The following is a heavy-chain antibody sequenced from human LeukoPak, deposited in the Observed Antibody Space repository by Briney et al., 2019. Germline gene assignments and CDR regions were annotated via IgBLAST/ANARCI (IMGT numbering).Heavy chain of an antibody. J-gene: IGHJ4*02. Sequence: SLRLSCAASGFTFDDYAMHSVRQAPGKSLEWVSGISLNSGSIGYADSVKGRFNITRDNDKNALYLQMNSLRAEDTALYYCAKDTGLWFGELFSYFDYWGQGTLVTVSS. CDR2: ISLNSGSI. V-gene: IGHV3-9*01. CDR3: AKDTGLWFGELFSYFDY. D-gene: IGHD3-10*01. CDR1: GFTFDDYA.